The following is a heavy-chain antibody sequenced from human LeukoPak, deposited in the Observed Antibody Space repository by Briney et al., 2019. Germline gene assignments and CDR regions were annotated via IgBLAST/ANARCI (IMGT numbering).Heavy chain of an antibody. CDR1: GFTFTGYT. J-gene: IGHJ4*02. CDR3: ARDQGRIAAAGNYLSSGY. CDR2: ISSDGRSM. V-gene: IGHV3-30*04. D-gene: IGHD6-13*01. Sequence: GGSLRLSCAASGFTFTGYTMHLVRQAPGKGLEWVAVISSDGRSMYYADSVKGRFTVSRDNSKNTLYLQMNSLRTEDTAVYYCARDQGRIAAAGNYLSSGYWGQGTLVTVSS.